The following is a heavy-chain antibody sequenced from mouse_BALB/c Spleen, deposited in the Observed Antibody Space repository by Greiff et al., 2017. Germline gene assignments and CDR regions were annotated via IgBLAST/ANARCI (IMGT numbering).Heavy chain of an antibody. V-gene: IGHV3-6*02. CDR1: GYSITSGYY. Sequence: EVQLQQSGPGLVKPSQSLSLTCSVTGYSITSGYYWNWIRQFPGNKLEWMGYISYDGSNNYNPSLKNRISITRDTSKNQFFLKLNSVTTEDTATYYCARVYDGYSHFDVWGAGTTVTVSS. D-gene: IGHD2-3*01. CDR3: ARVYDGYSHFDV. J-gene: IGHJ1*01. CDR2: ISYDGSN.